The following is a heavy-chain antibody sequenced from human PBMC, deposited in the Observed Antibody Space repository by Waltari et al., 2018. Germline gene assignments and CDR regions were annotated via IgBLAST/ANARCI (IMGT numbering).Heavy chain of an antibody. CDR1: GGCLSGYY. V-gene: IGHV4-34*01. CDR3: ARRAGATPL. Sequence: QVQLKQWGAGLLKPSETLSLTCAVDGGCLSGYYWSWIRQPPGKGLEWIGGINHGGSTNYNPALKSRVTISGDTSKNQFSRARGPGTAADPAVYYCARRAGATPLWGQGTLVTVSS. D-gene: IGHD1-26*01. J-gene: IGHJ4*02. CDR2: INHGGST.